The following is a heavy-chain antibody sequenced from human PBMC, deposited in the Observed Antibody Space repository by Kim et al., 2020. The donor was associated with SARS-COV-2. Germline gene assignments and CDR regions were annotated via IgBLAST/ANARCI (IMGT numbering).Heavy chain of an antibody. CDR3: ARGEWYYDFWSGYYFDY. V-gene: IGHV3-21*01. Sequence: SVKGRITITRDNAKNSLYLQMNSLRAEDTAVYYCARGEWYYDFWSGYYFDYWGQGTLVTVSS. J-gene: IGHJ4*02. D-gene: IGHD3-3*01.